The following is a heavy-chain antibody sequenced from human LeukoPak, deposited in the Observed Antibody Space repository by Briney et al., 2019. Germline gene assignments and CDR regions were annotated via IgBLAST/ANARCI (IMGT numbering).Heavy chain of an antibody. CDR1: GGSISSSSYY. Sequence: SETLSLTCTVSGGSISSSSYYWGWIRQPPGKGLEWIGSIYYSGSTYYNPSLKSRVIISVDTSKNQFSLKLSSVTAADTAVYYCARQDIVVVPAATPNWFDPWGQGTLVTVSS. CDR2: IYYSGST. J-gene: IGHJ5*02. V-gene: IGHV4-39*01. D-gene: IGHD2-2*01. CDR3: ARQDIVVVPAATPNWFDP.